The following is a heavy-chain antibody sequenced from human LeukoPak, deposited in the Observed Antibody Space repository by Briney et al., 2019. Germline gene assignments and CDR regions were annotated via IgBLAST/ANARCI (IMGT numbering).Heavy chain of an antibody. D-gene: IGHD3-10*01. Sequence: ASVKVSCKASGYTFTSYDIHWVRQAPGQGLEWMGIVHPSTGSTSFTQKFQGRVTMTSDTSTRTVYMELSSLRSEDTAVYYCARDSGNYHYDMDVWGQGTTVIVSS. J-gene: IGHJ6*02. CDR2: VHPSTGST. CDR1: GYTFTSYD. V-gene: IGHV1-46*01. CDR3: ARDSGNYHYDMDV.